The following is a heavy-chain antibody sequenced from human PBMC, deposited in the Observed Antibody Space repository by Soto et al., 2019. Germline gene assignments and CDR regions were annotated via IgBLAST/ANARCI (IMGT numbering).Heavy chain of an antibody. D-gene: IGHD1-7*01. CDR1: GYTFTSYY. J-gene: IGHJ6*02. CDR3: ARGDENWNYDHDYSSGMDV. CDR2: INPSGGST. Sequence: ASVKVSCKASGYTFTSYYMHWVRQAPGQGVEGMGIINPSGGSTSYAQKFQGRVTMTRDTSTSTVYMELSSLRSEDTAVYYCARGDENWNYDHDYSSGMDVWGQGXTVTVSS. V-gene: IGHV1-46*01.